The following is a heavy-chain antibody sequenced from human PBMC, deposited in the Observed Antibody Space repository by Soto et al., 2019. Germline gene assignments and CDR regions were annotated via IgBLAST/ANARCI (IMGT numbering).Heavy chain of an antibody. D-gene: IGHD3-9*01. CDR2: MNPTSGNT. V-gene: IGHV1-8*01. J-gene: IGHJ4*02. CDR1: GYTFTSYD. Sequence: QVQLVQSGAEVKKPGASVKVSCKASGYTFTSYDINWVRQATGQGLEWVGRMNPTSGNTGFARKFQGRVTMTRNTSISTAYMELSSLRSEDTAVYYCASWAGYSKWGQGTLVTVSS. CDR3: ASWAGYSK.